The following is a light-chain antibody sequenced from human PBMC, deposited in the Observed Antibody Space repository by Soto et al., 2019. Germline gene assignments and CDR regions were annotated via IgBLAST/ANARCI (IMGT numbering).Light chain of an antibody. CDR1: SSDVGGYNY. CDR3: SSYTSSSTLYV. V-gene: IGLV2-14*01. Sequence: PGQSITISCTGTSSDVGGYNYVSWYQQHPGKAPKLMIYEVSNRPSGVSNRFSGSKSGNTASLTISGLQAEDEADYYCSSYTSSSTLYVFGTGTKVTVL. CDR2: EVS. J-gene: IGLJ1*01.